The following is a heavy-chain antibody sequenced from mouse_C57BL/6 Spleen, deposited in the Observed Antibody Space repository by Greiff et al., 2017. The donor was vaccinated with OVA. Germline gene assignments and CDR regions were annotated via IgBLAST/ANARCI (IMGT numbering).Heavy chain of an antibody. CDR1: GYAFTSSG. Sequence: QVHVKQSGPELVKPGASVKISCKASGYAFTSSGMSWVKQRPGKGLEWIGGIYPGDGDTNYNGKFKGKATLTADKSSSTAYMELSSLTSEDSAVYVCESEATPLVDRDMDDWGQGTSVTVSS. CDR2: IYPGDGDT. J-gene: IGHJ4*01. V-gene: IGHV1-82*01. D-gene: IGHD3-2*02. CDR3: ESEATPLVDRDMDD.